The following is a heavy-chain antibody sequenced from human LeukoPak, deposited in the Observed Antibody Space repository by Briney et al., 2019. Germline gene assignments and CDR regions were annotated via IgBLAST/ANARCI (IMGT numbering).Heavy chain of an antibody. D-gene: IGHD4-17*01. CDR1: GFTFSTYC. CDR2: IGRRRSTI. CDR3: VRDTTAWVY. J-gene: IGHJ4*02. Sequence: PGGSLSLSWAASGFTFSTYCMSWVRQAPGKGLEWVSYIGRRRSTIKNADSVKGRSTISRDKTNNPLYLQTNSLREEDTAVYYCVRDTTAWVYWGQGTLVTVSS. V-gene: IGHV3-48*02.